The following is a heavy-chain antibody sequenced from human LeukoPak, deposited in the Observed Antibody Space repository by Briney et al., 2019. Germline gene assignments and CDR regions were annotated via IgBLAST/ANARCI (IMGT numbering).Heavy chain of an antibody. J-gene: IGHJ4*02. V-gene: IGHV4-59*01. CDR3: ARSSGWYIDY. D-gene: IGHD6-19*01. CDR2: IYYSGST. CDR1: GGSISSYY. Sequence: SETLSLTCTVSGGSISSYYWSWIRQPPGKGLEWIGYIYYSGSTNYNPSLKSRVTISVDTSKNQFSLKLSSVTGADTAVYYCARSSGWYIDYWGQGTLVTVSS.